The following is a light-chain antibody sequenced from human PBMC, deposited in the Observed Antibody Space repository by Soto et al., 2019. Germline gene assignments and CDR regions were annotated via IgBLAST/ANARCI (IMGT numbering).Light chain of an antibody. Sequence: QSALTQPASVSGSPGQSITISCTGTSRDIGAYNHVSWYQQYPGKAPKLMIYEVTNRPSGVSNRFSGSKSGNTASLTISGLQTEDEADYYCKSFTTYKSWVFGGGTKVTVL. CDR3: KSFTTYKSWV. CDR2: EVT. CDR1: SRDIGAYNH. J-gene: IGLJ3*02. V-gene: IGLV2-14*01.